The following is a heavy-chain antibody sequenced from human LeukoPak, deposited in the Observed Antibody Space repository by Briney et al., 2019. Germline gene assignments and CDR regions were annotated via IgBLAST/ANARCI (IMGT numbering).Heavy chain of an antibody. CDR3: ARPHFEWELPRSIYFDY. J-gene: IGHJ4*02. Sequence: GESLKISCKGSGYSFTSYWIGWVRQMPGKGLEWMGIIYPGDSDTRYSPSFQGQVTISADKSVSTAYLQWSSLKASDTAMYHCARPHFEWELPRSIYFDYWGQGTLVTVSS. D-gene: IGHD1-26*01. V-gene: IGHV5-51*01. CDR2: IYPGDSDT. CDR1: GYSFTSYW.